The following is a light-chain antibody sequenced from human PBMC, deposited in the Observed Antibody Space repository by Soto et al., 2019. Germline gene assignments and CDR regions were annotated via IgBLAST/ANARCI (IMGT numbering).Light chain of an antibody. CDR1: QSVNTY. Sequence: EIVLTQSPATLSLSPGERAIFSCRASQSVNTYLAWYQQKPGQAPRLLIYDASNRATGIPARFSGSGSGTDFTLTISSLETEDFAVYYCQQRSNWPPMYTFGQGTKLEIK. J-gene: IGKJ2*01. CDR2: DAS. V-gene: IGKV3-11*01. CDR3: QQRSNWPPMYT.